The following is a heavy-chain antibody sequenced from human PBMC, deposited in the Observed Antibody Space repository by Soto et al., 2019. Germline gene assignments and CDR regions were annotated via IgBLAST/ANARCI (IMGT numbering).Heavy chain of an antibody. CDR2: INHSGIT. Sequence: SETPSLTCVFNGVYFSGYYWILVRLPPGKGLEWIGEINHSGITDSNPSLKSRVTISVDGSRNQFSLNLTSVTAADTAVYFCARARSSVPSRRGIGYYGMDVWGQGNKVTVS. D-gene: IGHD2-2*03. V-gene: IGHV4-34*01. J-gene: IGHJ6*02. CDR3: ARARSSVPSRRGIGYYGMDV. CDR1: GVYFSGYY.